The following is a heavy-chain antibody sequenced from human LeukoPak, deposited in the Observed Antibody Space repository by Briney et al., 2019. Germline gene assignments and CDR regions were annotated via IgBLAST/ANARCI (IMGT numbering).Heavy chain of an antibody. CDR2: IYHSGST. CDR3: ARLPGYSSSWYYRFDP. Sequence: SGTLSLTCAVSGGSISSSNWWSWVRQPPGKGLEWIGEIYHSGSTNYNPSLKSRVTISVDKSKNQFSLKLSSVTAADTAVYYCARLPGYSSSWYYRFDPWGQGTLVTVSS. J-gene: IGHJ5*02. D-gene: IGHD6-13*01. V-gene: IGHV4-4*02. CDR1: GGSISSSNW.